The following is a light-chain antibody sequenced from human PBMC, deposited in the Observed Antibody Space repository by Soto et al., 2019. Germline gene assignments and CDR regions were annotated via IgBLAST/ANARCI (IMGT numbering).Light chain of an antibody. CDR1: QSVSNNY. CDR2: GSS. V-gene: IGKV3-20*01. J-gene: IGKJ2*01. CDR3: QQYGSSPPYT. Sequence: EIVLTQSPGTLSLSPGERATLSCRASQSVSNNYLAWYQQKPGQAPRLLIFGSSDRATGIPDRCSGSGSGTEFTLTISRLEPEDFAVYYCQQYGSSPPYTFGQGTKLEIK.